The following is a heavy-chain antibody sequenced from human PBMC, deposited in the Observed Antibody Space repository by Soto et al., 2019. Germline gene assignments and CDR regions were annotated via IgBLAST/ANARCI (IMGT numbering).Heavy chain of an antibody. Sequence: KASETLSLTCTVSGGSISSYYWSWIRQPPGKGLEWIGYIYYSGSTNYNPSLKSRVTISVDTSKNQFSLKLSSVTAADTAVYYCASANGDYVGYGMDVWGQGTTVTVSS. CDR1: GGSISSYY. D-gene: IGHD4-17*01. J-gene: IGHJ6*02. CDR2: IYYSGST. V-gene: IGHV4-59*01. CDR3: ASANGDYVGYGMDV.